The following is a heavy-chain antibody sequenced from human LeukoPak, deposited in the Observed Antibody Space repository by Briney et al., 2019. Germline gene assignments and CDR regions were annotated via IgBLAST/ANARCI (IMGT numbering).Heavy chain of an antibody. CDR1: GFTFSSYA. Sequence: GGSLRLSCAASGFTFSSYAMSWVRQAPGKGLEWVSGIGATGVSTFYGDSVKGRFTMSRDNSKNTRYLRMDSLRAEDTAVYYCAKDQGGYSAYGHLDYWGQGTLVTVSS. J-gene: IGHJ4*02. CDR2: IGATGVST. CDR3: AKDQGGYSAYGHLDY. V-gene: IGHV3-23*01. D-gene: IGHD5-12*01.